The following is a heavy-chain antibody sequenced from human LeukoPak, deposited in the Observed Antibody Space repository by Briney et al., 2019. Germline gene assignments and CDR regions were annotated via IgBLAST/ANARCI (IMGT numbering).Heavy chain of an antibody. CDR3: ARGDIVVVPAAIQSDY. V-gene: IGHV1-46*03. CDR1: GYTFTSYY. CDR2: INPSGGST. Sequence: ASVKVSCKASGYTFTSYYMHWVRQAPGQGLEWMGIINPSGGSTSYAQKFQGRVTMTRDTSTSTFYMELSSLRSEDTAVYYCARGDIVVVPAAIQSDYWGQGTLVTVSS. D-gene: IGHD2-2*02. J-gene: IGHJ4*02.